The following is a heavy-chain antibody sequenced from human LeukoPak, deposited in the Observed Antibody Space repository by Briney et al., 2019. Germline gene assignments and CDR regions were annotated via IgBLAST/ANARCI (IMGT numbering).Heavy chain of an antibody. J-gene: IGHJ4*02. CDR1: GFTFSNYA. CDR2: IGGSGGST. CDR3: AKVLQLWFDY. V-gene: IGHV3-23*01. D-gene: IGHD5-18*01. Sequence: GSLRLSCAASGFTFSNYAMSWVRQAPGKGLEWVSAIGGSGGSTYYADSVKGRFTISRDNSKNTLYLQMNSLRAEDTAVYYCAKVLQLWFDYWGQGTLVTVSS.